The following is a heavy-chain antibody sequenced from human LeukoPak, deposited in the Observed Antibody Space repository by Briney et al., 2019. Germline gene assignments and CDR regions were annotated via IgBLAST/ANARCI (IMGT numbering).Heavy chain of an antibody. J-gene: IGHJ4*02. Sequence: GGSLRLSCAASGFTFSSYAMSWVRQAPGKGLEWVSAISGSGSSTYYADSVKGRFTISRDNSKNTLYLQMNSLRAEDTAVYYCAKDRYDILTGYFGGALDYWGQGTLVTVSS. CDR2: ISGSGSST. V-gene: IGHV3-23*01. D-gene: IGHD3-9*01. CDR3: AKDRYDILTGYFGGALDY. CDR1: GFTFSSYA.